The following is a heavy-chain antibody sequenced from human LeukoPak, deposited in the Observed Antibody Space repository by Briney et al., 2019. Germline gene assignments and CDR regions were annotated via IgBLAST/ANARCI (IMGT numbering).Heavy chain of an antibody. J-gene: IGHJ2*01. Sequence: SETLSLTCTVSGGSISSYYWSWIRQPPGKGLEWFGYIYYSGSTNYNPSLKSRVTISVDTSKNQFSLKLSSVTAADTAVYYCARDDEMVGANFDLWGRGTLVTVSS. CDR3: ARDDEMVGANFDL. CDR1: GGSISSYY. D-gene: IGHD1-26*01. CDR2: IYYSGST. V-gene: IGHV4-59*12.